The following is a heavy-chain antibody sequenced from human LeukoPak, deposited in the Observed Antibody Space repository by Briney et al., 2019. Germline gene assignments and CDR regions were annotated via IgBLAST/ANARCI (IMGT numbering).Heavy chain of an antibody. CDR3: AREEVYCSSTSCYFP. Sequence: GGSLRLSCAASGFTFDDYGMSWVRQAPGKGLEWVSGINWNGGSTGYADSVKGRFTISRDNAKNSLYLQMNSLRAEDTAVYYCAREEVYCSSTSCYFPWGQGTLVTVSS. CDR2: INWNGGST. D-gene: IGHD2-2*01. V-gene: IGHV3-20*04. J-gene: IGHJ5*02. CDR1: GFTFDDYG.